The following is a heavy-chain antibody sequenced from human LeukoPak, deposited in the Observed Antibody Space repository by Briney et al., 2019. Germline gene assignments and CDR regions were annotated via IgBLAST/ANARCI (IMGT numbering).Heavy chain of an antibody. CDR3: ARGGASVGATNHHGYFQH. CDR2: IYHSGST. V-gene: IGHV4-38-2*02. Sequence: SETLSLTCTVSGYSISSGYYWGWIRQPPGKGLEWIESIYHSGSTYYNPSLKSRVTISVDTSKNQFSLKLSSVTAADTAVYYCARGGASVGATNHHGYFQHWGQGTLVTVSS. J-gene: IGHJ1*01. CDR1: GYSISSGYY. D-gene: IGHD1-26*01.